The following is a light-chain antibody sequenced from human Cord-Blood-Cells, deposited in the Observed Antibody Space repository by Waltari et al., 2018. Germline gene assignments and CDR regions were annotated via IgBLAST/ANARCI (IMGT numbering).Light chain of an antibody. Sequence: AIQLTQSPSSLSASVGDRVTITCRASHGISSALAWYQQKPGKAPKLLIYDASSLESGVPSRFSGSGSGTDVTLTISSLQPEDFSTYYCQQFNSYPYTVGQGTKLEIK. CDR3: QQFNSYPYT. J-gene: IGKJ2*01. CDR1: HGISSA. V-gene: IGKV1-13*02. CDR2: DAS.